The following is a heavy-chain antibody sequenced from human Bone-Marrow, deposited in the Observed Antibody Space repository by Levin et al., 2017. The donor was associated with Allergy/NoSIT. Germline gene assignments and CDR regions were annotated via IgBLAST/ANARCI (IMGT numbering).Heavy chain of an antibody. CDR3: ARGELGSGYLFDY. CDR2: MYPNSDKA. D-gene: IGHD5-12*01. V-gene: IGHV1-8*01. Sequence: GASVKVSCKTSGYTFTSFDINWVRQATGQGLEWMGWMYPNSDKAGYAQKFQGRVTMTRNTSISTAYMELSSLRSEDTAIYYCARGELGSGYLFDYWGQGTLVTVSS. J-gene: IGHJ4*02. CDR1: GYTFTSFD.